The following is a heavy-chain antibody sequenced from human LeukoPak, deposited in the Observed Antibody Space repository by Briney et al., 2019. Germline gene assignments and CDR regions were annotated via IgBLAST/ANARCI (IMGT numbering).Heavy chain of an antibody. CDR2: ISSSGSTI. D-gene: IGHD2-2*01. J-gene: IGHJ4*02. CDR1: GFTFSSYE. CDR3: ARDRGVPAAIFDY. Sequence: GGSLRLSCAASGFTFSSYEMNWVRQAPGKGLEWVSYISSSGSTIYYADSVKGRFTSSRDNAKNSLYLQMNSLRAEDTAVYYCARDRGVPAAIFDYWGQGTLVTVSS. V-gene: IGHV3-48*03.